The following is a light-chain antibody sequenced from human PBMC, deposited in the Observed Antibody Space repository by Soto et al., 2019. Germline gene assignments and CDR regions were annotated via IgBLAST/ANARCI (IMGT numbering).Light chain of an antibody. CDR2: GAS. CDR1: QSVSSN. CDR3: QQYYSLPLT. J-gene: IGKJ4*01. V-gene: IGKV3-15*01. Sequence: EIVLTQSPAPLSVSPGARATLSGRASQSVSSNLAWYQQKPGQAPKLLIYGASTRATGIPARFSGSGSGKEFTLTISSLQSEDSATYYCQQYYSLPLTVGAGTKVDIK.